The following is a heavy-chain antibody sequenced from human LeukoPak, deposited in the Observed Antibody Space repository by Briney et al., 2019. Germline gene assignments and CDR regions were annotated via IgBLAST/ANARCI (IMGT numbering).Heavy chain of an antibody. Sequence: PSETLSLTCTVSGGSISSYYWSWIRQPPGKGLEWIGYIYYSGSTNYNPSLKSRVTISVDTSKNQFSLKLSSVTAADTAVCYCARDATTYDFWSGYYYYGMDVWGQGTTVTVSS. J-gene: IGHJ6*02. CDR2: IYYSGST. CDR1: GGSISSYY. CDR3: ARDATTYDFWSGYYYYGMDV. V-gene: IGHV4-59*01. D-gene: IGHD3-3*01.